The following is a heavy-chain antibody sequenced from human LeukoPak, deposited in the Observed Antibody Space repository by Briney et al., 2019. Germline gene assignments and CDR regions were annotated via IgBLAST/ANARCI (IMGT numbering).Heavy chain of an antibody. CDR2: IYYSGDS. CDR3: ARHTYARPFDS. V-gene: IGHV4-59*08. Sequence: PSETLSLTCTVSGGSISGSYWGWIRQPPGKGLEWIGYIYYSGDSNYNPSLKSRATISLDTSKNQFSLKVSSVTAADTAIYYCARHTYARPFDSWGQGTLVTVSS. CDR1: GGSISGSY. J-gene: IGHJ4*02. D-gene: IGHD6-6*01.